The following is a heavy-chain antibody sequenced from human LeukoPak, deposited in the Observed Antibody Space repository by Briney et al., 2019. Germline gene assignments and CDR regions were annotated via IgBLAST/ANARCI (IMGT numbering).Heavy chain of an antibody. V-gene: IGHV1-2*02. J-gene: IGHJ4*02. CDR1: GYTFTGYY. CDR3: ARDGVVRGVIIY. CDR2: IDPNSGGT. Sequence: ASVKVSCKTSGYTFTGYYMHWVRQAPGQGLEWMGWIDPNSGGTNYAQKFQGRVTMTRDTSISTAHMELSRLTSDVTAVYYCARDGVVRGVIIYWGQGTLVTVSS. D-gene: IGHD3-10*01.